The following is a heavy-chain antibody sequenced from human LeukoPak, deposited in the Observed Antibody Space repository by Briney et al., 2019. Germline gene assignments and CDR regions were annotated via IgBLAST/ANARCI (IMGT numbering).Heavy chain of an antibody. D-gene: IGHD2/OR15-2a*01. Sequence: SETLSLTCAVYGGSFSGYYWSWIRQPPGKGLEWIGEINHSGSTNYNPSLKSRVTISVDTSKNQFSLKLSSVTAADTAVYYCASFLGNFGYWGQGTLVTVSS. CDR1: GGSFSGYY. CDR2: INHSGST. V-gene: IGHV4-34*01. J-gene: IGHJ4*02. CDR3: ASFLGNFGY.